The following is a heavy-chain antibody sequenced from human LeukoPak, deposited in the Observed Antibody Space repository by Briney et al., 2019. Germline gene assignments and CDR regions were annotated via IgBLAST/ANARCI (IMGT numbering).Heavy chain of an antibody. J-gene: IGHJ3*02. CDR2: ISGSGGST. CDR1: GFTFSSYA. Sequence: GGSLRLSCAASGFTFSSYAMSWVRQAPGKGLGWVSAISGSGGSTYYADSVKGRFTISRDNSKNTLYLQMNSLRAEDTAVYYCGTLSSSWYEGMVAFDIWGQGTMVTVSS. CDR3: GTLSSSWYEGMVAFDI. D-gene: IGHD6-13*01. V-gene: IGHV3-23*01.